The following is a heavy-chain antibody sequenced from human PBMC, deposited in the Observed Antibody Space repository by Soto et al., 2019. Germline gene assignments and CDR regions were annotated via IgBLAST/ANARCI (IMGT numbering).Heavy chain of an antibody. J-gene: IGHJ6*02. V-gene: IGHV5-10-1*01. CDR3: ARLHSGAGGAAAGSYYYYGMDV. Sequence: VSLKISCKGSGYSFTSSWISWVRQMPGKGLAWMGRIDPSDSYTNYSPSFQGHVTISADKPISTAYLQWSSLKASDTAMYYCARLHSGAGGAAAGSYYYYGMDVWGQGTTVTVSS. CDR1: GYSFTSSW. CDR2: IDPSDSYT. D-gene: IGHD6-13*01.